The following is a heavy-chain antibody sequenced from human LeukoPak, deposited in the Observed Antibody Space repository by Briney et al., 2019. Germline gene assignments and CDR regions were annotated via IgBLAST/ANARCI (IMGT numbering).Heavy chain of an antibody. V-gene: IGHV3-48*04. J-gene: IGHJ3*02. D-gene: IGHD6-6*01. CDR1: GFTFSSYS. CDR2: ISSSSSTI. Sequence: GGSLRLSCAASGFTFSSYSMNWVRQAPGRGLEWVSYISSSSSTIYYADSVKGRFTISRDNAKNSLYLQMNSLRAEDTAVYYCARAKEYSIAFDIWGQGTMVTVSS. CDR3: ARAKEYSIAFDI.